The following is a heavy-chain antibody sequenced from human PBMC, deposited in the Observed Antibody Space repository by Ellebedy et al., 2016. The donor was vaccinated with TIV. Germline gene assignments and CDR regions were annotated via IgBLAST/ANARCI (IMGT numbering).Heavy chain of an antibody. CDR3: ARVPWTASAD. CDR2: IKEDGSEK. V-gene: IGHV3-7*01. CDR1: GFTFSSNW. J-gene: IGHJ4*02. D-gene: IGHD6-13*01. Sequence: GESLKISCVASGFTFSSNWMNWVRQAPGKGLEWVASIKEDGSEKYYVDSEKGRFTISRDNAKNSVYLQMNSLRVEDMAVYYCARVPWTASADWGQGTLVTVSS.